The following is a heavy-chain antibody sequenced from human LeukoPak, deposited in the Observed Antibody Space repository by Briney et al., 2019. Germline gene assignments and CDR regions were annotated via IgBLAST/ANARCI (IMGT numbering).Heavy chain of an antibody. CDR1: GVSISSYY. D-gene: IGHD3-10*01. J-gene: IGHJ4*02. CDR2: IYYSGST. Sequence: SETLSLTCTVSGVSISSYYWSWIRQPPGKGLEWIGYIYYSGSTNYNASLKSRFTISGDKSKNQLSLKLSSVTAADTAVYYCARAAMVRGVIPGGLSWGQGTLVTVSS. CDR3: ARAAMVRGVIPGGLS. V-gene: IGHV4-59*01.